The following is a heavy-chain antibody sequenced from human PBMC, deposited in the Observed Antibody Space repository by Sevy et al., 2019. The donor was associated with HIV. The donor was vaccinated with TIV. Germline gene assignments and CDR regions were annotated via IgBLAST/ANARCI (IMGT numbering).Heavy chain of an antibody. D-gene: IGHD2-2*01. CDR1: GFTFNNFA. V-gene: IGHV3-23*01. CDR3: AKRTRSPVAMFAPFDY. J-gene: IGHJ4*02. Sequence: GGSLRLSCAASGFTFNNFAMRWVRRAPEKGLEWVSTIAPSGDSTYYADSVKGRFTISRDNSKNTLYLQMNSLRAEDTAVYYCAKRTRSPVAMFAPFDYWGQGTLVTVSS. CDR2: IAPSGDST.